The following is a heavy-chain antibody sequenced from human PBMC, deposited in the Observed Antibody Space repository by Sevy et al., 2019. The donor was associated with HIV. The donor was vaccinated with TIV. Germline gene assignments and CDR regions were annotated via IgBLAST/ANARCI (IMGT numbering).Heavy chain of an antibody. J-gene: IGHJ3*02. V-gene: IGHV1-2*02. CDR2: INPNTSDT. D-gene: IGHD2-21*02. CDR1: GYSFTGYY. CDR3: ARDFLAVTSIPSYAFDI. Sequence: ASVKVSCKASGYSFTGYYMNWVRQAPGQGLEWMGWINPNTSDTTYSEKFEGRVTMTRDSSLSTAYLELRGLRSDDTAVYYCARDFLAVTSIPSYAFDIWGQGTLVTVSS.